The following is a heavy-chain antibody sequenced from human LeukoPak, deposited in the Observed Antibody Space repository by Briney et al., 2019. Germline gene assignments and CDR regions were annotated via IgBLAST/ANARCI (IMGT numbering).Heavy chain of an antibody. CDR3: AKDAGSGGFGAFDL. Sequence: GGSLRLSCAASGFTFDDYGMHWVRQAPGKGLEWVSGIIWNSGIIGYAESVKGRFTISRDNAKNSLYLEMNSLRADDMALYYCAKDAGSGGFGAFDLWGRGTLVTVSS. D-gene: IGHD6-19*01. CDR1: GFTFDDYG. V-gene: IGHV3-9*03. CDR2: IIWNSGII. J-gene: IGHJ2*01.